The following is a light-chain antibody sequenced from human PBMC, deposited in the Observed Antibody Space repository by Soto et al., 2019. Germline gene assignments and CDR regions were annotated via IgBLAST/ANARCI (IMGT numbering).Light chain of an antibody. Sequence: EIVMTQSPATLSVSPGERATLSCRASQSVSSNLAWYQQKPGQAPRLLIYGASTRATGIPARFSGSGSGTEFTLTISSLQPDDFATYYCQQYNSYSVTFGQGTRVEI. CDR3: QQYNSYSVT. J-gene: IGKJ1*01. CDR2: GAS. V-gene: IGKV3-15*01. CDR1: QSVSSN.